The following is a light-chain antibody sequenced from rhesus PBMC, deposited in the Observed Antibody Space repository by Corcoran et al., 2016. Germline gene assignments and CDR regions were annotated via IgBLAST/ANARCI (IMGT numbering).Light chain of an antibody. J-gene: IGKJ1*01. V-gene: IGKV1-22*01. Sequence: DIQMTQSPSSLSASAGDTVTITCRASLGISSWLAWYQQKPGKAPKLLMYKASNLQSGVPSRFIGSGSGTDFTLTISSLQSEDFVTYYYQQDSSRPRTFGQGTKVEIK. CDR1: LGISSW. CDR3: QQDSSRPRT. CDR2: KAS.